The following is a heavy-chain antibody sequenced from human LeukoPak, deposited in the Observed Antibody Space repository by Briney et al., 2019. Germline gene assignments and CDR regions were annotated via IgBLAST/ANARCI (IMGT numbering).Heavy chain of an antibody. V-gene: IGHV4-4*07. D-gene: IGHD3-9*01. J-gene: IGHJ3*02. Sequence: SETLSLTCTVPGGSISSYYWSWIRQPAGKGLEWIGRIYTSGSTNYNPSLKSRVTMSVDTSKNQFSLKLSSVTAADTAVYYCARERPTVLRYFDWSNHDAFDIWGQGTMVTVSS. CDR3: ARERPTVLRYFDWSNHDAFDI. CDR1: GGSISSYY. CDR2: IYTSGST.